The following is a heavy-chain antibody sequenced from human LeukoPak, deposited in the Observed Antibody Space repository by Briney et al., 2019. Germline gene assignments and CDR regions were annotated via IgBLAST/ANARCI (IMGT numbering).Heavy chain of an antibody. D-gene: IGHD3-16*01. Sequence: PSETLSLTCTVSGGSISSSSYYWGWIRQAPGKGLEWVSVIYSGGSTYYADSVKGRFTISRDNSKNTLYLQMNSLRAEDTAVYYCARDWGRDKGWFDPWGQGTLVTVSS. CDR2: IYSGGST. CDR1: GGSISSSSYY. CDR3: ARDWGRDKGWFDP. V-gene: IGHV3-53*01. J-gene: IGHJ5*02.